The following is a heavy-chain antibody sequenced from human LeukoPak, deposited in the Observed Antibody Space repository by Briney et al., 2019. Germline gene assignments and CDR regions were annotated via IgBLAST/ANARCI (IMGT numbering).Heavy chain of an antibody. CDR3: ARVKSYGGYSSKYFQH. J-gene: IGHJ1*01. CDR1: GGSISSYY. CDR2: IYYSGST. V-gene: IGHV4-39*06. D-gene: IGHD4-23*01. Sequence: SETLSLTCTVSGGSISSYYWSWIRQPPGKGLEWIGSIYYSGSTYYNPSLKSRVTISVDTSKNQFPLKLSSVTAADTAVYYCARVKSYGGYSSKYFQHWGQGTLVTVSS.